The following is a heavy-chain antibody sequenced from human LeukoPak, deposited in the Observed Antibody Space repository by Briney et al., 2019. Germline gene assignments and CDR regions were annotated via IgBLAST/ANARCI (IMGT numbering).Heavy chain of an antibody. V-gene: IGHV4-30-2*01. CDR3: ARGPGDSSGYPFDY. J-gene: IGHJ4*02. D-gene: IGHD3-22*01. CDR2: IYHSGST. Sequence: SETLSLTCAVSGGSISSGGYSWSWLRQPPGKGLEWIGYIYHSGSTYYNPCLKSRVTISVDRSENQFSLKLSSVTAADTAVYYCARGPGDSSGYPFDYWGQGTLVTVSS. CDR1: GGSISSGGYS.